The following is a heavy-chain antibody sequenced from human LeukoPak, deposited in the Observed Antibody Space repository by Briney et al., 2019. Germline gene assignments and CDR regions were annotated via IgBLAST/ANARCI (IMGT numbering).Heavy chain of an antibody. CDR2: IRINSYSGTT. D-gene: IGHD2-8*02. V-gene: IGHV3-49*04. CDR1: GFTFGDYG. CDR3: TRILLDHLVFGH. Sequence: PGRSLRLSCTASGFTFGDYGMSWVRQAPGKGLEWVGFIRINSYSGTTEYAASVKGRFTISRDDSKSIAYLQMNSLKSQDTAVYYCTRILLDHLVFGHWGQGTLVTVSS. J-gene: IGHJ4*02.